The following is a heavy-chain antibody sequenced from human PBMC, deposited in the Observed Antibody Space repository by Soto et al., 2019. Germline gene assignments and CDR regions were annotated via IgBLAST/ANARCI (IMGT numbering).Heavy chain of an antibody. Sequence: QVQLQESGPGLVKPSETLSLTCTVSGGSVSSGSYYWSWIRQPPGKGLEWIGYIYYSGSTNYNPSLKSRVTISVDTSKNQFSLKLSSVTAADTAVYFCARGRNYWGQGTLVTVSS. CDR2: IYYSGST. CDR3: ARGRNY. J-gene: IGHJ4*02. CDR1: GGSVSSGSYY. V-gene: IGHV4-61*01.